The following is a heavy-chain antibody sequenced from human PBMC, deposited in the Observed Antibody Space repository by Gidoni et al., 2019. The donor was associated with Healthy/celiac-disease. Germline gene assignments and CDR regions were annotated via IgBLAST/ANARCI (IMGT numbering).Heavy chain of an antibody. CDR1: GFTFSSYG. Sequence: QVQLVESGGGVVQPGRSLRLSCAASGFTFSSYGMHWVRQAPGKGLEWVAVISYDGSNKYYADSVKGRFTISRDNSKNTLYLQMNSLRAEDTAVYYCAKGATGYCSSTSCYGQYYYYYMDVWGKGTTVTVSS. CDR2: ISYDGSNK. J-gene: IGHJ6*03. CDR3: AKGATGYCSSTSCYGQYYYYYMDV. D-gene: IGHD2-2*01. V-gene: IGHV3-30*18.